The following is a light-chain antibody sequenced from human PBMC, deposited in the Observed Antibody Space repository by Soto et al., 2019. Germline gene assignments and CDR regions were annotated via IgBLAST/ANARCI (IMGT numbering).Light chain of an antibody. J-gene: IGLJ1*01. CDR1: SSDVGFSNY. CDR2: DVS. CDR3: SEIYSRDLHV. Sequence: QSVLTQPASVSGSPGQSITISCTGTSSDVGFSNYIFWYQQHPGKAPKLIISDVSNRPSGVSNRFSGSKSANTASLTISGLQAEDVADYYCSEIYSRDLHVVGT. V-gene: IGLV2-14*03.